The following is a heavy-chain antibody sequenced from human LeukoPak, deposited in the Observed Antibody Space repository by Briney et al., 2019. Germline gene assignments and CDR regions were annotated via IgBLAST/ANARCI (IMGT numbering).Heavy chain of an antibody. CDR1: GGSISSYY. J-gene: IGHJ4*02. CDR3: ARQGYAGNSGYFDY. V-gene: IGHV4-59*08. CDR2: IYYSGST. Sequence: SETLSLTCTVSGGSISSYYWSWIRKPPGKGLEWIGYIYYSGSTNYDPSLKSRVTISVDTSKNQFSLKLSSVTAADTAVYYCARQGYAGNSGYFDYWGQGTLVTVSS. D-gene: IGHD4-23*01.